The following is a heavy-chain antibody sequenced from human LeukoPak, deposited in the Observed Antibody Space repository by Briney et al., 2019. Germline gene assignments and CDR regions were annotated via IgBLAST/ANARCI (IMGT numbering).Heavy chain of an antibody. CDR1: GFTFSSYG. D-gene: IGHD3-10*01. Sequence: TGGSLRLSCAASGFTFSSYGMHWVRQAPGKGLEWVAVISYDGSNKYYADSVKGRFTISRDNSKNTLYLQMNSLRAEDTAVYYCAKDLSRFGEGMDVWGQGTTVTVSS. CDR3: AKDLSRFGEGMDV. V-gene: IGHV3-30*18. CDR2: ISYDGSNK. J-gene: IGHJ6*02.